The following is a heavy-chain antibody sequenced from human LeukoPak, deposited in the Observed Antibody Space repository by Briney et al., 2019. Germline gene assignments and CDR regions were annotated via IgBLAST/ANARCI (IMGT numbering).Heavy chain of an antibody. Sequence: ASVKVSCKASGYTFTSYYMHWVRQAPGQGLEWMGIINPSSGSTSYAQKFQGRVTMTRDMSTSTVYMELSSLRSEDTAVYYCARGGDSGSYYGGAFDIWGQGTMVTVSS. J-gene: IGHJ3*02. D-gene: IGHD1-26*01. CDR3: ARGGDSGSYYGGAFDI. CDR1: GYTFTSYY. V-gene: IGHV1-46*01. CDR2: INPSSGST.